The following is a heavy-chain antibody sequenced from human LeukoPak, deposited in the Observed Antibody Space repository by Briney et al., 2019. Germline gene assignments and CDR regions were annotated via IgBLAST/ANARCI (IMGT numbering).Heavy chain of an antibody. CDR2: IRYDGSNK. V-gene: IGHV3-30*02. CDR1: GFTFSTFG. Sequence: GGSLRLSCAASGFAASGFTFSTFGMHWVRQAPGKGLEWVAFIRYDGSNKYYADSVKGRFTISRDDSKNTLYLQMNSLRAEDTAAYYCARDWRDSSGKFPNDAFDIWGQGTMVTVSS. J-gene: IGHJ3*02. D-gene: IGHD3-22*01. CDR3: ARDWRDSSGKFPNDAFDI.